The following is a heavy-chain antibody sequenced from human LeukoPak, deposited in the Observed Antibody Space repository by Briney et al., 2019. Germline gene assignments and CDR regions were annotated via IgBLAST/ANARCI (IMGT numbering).Heavy chain of an antibody. D-gene: IGHD6-19*01. Sequence: PSETLSLTCAVSGFSISSGYYWGWIRQPPGKGLEGIGSIYHSGSTYYNPSLKSRVTISVDTSKNQFSLKMSSVTAADTAVYYCARSGAVAGLDAFDIWGQGTMVTVSS. CDR3: ARSGAVAGLDAFDI. CDR1: GFSISSGYY. V-gene: IGHV4-38-2*01. J-gene: IGHJ3*02. CDR2: IYHSGST.